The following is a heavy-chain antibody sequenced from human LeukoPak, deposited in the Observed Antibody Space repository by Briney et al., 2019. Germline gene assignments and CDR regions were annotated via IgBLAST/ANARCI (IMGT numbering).Heavy chain of an antibody. CDR1: GFTFSTYW. J-gene: IGHJ1*01. CDR3: ANQYSSGWYVHFQY. V-gene: IGHV3-74*01. CDR2: INGDGSST. Sequence: PGGSLRLSCAASGFTFSTYWMHWVRQAPGKGLVWVSRINGDGSSTSYADSVKGRFTISRDNAKNTLYLQMNSLRAEDTAVYYCANQYSSGWYVHFQYWGQGTLVTVSS. D-gene: IGHD6-19*01.